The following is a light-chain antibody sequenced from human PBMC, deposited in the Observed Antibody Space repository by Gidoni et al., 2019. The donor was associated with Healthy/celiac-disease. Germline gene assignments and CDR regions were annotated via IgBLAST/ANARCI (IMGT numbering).Light chain of an antibody. CDR2: WAS. J-gene: IGKJ4*01. Sequence: DIVMTQSPDSLAVSLGERATINCKSSQNVLYNSNHKNYLAWYQQKPGQPPKLLIYWASTRESGVPDRFSGSGSGTDFTLTISSLQAEDVAIYYCQQYYTPLTFGGGTKVEIK. CDR1: QNVLYNSNHKNY. CDR3: QQYYTPLT. V-gene: IGKV4-1*01.